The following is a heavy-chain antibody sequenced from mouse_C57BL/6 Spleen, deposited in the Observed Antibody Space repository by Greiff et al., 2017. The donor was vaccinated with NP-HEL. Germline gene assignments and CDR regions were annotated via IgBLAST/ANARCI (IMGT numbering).Heavy chain of an antibody. CDR2: INPSSGYT. D-gene: IGHD2-3*01. CDR3: ARSWIYDGYLFAY. J-gene: IGHJ3*01. Sequence: VKVVESGAELAKPGASVKLSCKASGYTFTSYWMHWVKQRPGQGLEWIGYINPSSGYTKYNQKFKDKATLTADKSSSTAYMQLSSLTYEDSAVYYCARSWIYDGYLFAYWGQGTLVTVSA. V-gene: IGHV1-7*01. CDR1: GYTFTSYW.